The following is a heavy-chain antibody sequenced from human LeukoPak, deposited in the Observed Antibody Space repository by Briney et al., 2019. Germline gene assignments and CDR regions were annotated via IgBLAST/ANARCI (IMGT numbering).Heavy chain of an antibody. Sequence: SETLSLTCTVSGGSISSYYWSWIRQPPGKGLEWIGYIYYSGSTIYNPSLTSRVTISVDTTKNQYSLKLSSVTAADTAVYYCARGYSGYDYFDYWGQGTLVTVSS. D-gene: IGHD5-12*01. CDR1: GGSISSYY. CDR2: IYYSGST. V-gene: IGHV4-59*01. J-gene: IGHJ4*02. CDR3: ARGYSGYDYFDY.